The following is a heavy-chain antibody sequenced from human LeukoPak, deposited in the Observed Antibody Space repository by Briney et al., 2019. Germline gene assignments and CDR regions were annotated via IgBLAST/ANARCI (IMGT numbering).Heavy chain of an antibody. V-gene: IGHV4-34*01. CDR2: INHSGNT. CDR1: GGSFSGYY. J-gene: IGHJ6*03. CDR3: ETSSSATIDYFYDYIDV. Sequence: TSGTLSLTCSVNGGSFSGYYWSWIRQPPGKGLEWIGEINHSGNTNYNPSLKSRVTISGDTSKNQFSLKLSSVTAADTAVYYCETSSSATIDYFYDYIDVWGKGTTVTVSS. D-gene: IGHD2-15*01.